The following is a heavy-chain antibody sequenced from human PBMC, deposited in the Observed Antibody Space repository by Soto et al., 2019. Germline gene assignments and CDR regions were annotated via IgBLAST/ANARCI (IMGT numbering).Heavy chain of an antibody. Sequence: EVQLVESGGGLVQPGGSLRLSCVASEFNFSYYWMHWVHQVPGKGLVWVSRIHSDGSSTTYADSVNGRFTISRDNAKNTLYLQMASLRVEDTAFYFCARGDVGAFDLWGQGTMVTVSS. CDR1: EFNFSYYW. CDR3: ARGDVGAFDL. CDR2: IHSDGSST. V-gene: IGHV3-74*03. D-gene: IGHD1-26*01. J-gene: IGHJ3*01.